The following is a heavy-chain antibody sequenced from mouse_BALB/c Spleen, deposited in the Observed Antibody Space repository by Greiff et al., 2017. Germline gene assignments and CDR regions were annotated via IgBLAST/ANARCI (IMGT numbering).Heavy chain of an antibody. Sequence: DVKLVESGGGLVQPGGSRKLSCAASGFTFSSFGMHWVRQAPEKGLEWVAYISSGSSTIYYADTVKGRFTISRDNPKNTLFLQMTSLRSEDTAMYYCARGDYYGSSLYAMDYWGQGTSVTVSS. CDR1: GFTFSSFG. V-gene: IGHV5-17*02. D-gene: IGHD1-1*01. J-gene: IGHJ4*01. CDR3: ARGDYYGSSLYAMDY. CDR2: ISSGSSTI.